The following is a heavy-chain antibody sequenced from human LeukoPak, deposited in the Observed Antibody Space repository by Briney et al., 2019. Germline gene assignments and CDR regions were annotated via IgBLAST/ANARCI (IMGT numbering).Heavy chain of an antibody. J-gene: IGHJ6*02. CDR1: GESFSDYY. V-gene: IGHV3-7*03. D-gene: IGHD3-16*01. Sequence: ETLSLTCAVYGESFSDYYWSWIRQPPGKGLEWVASINHNGNVNYYVDSVKGRFTISRDNAKNSLYLQMSNLRAEDTAVYFCARGGGLDVWGQGATVTVSS. CDR2: INHNGNVN. CDR3: ARGGGLDV.